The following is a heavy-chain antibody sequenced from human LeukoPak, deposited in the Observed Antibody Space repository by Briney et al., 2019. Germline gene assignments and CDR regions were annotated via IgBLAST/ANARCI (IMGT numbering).Heavy chain of an antibody. Sequence: SETLSLTCTVSGGSISSSSYYWGWIRQPPGKGLEWIGSIYYSGSTYYNPSLKSRVTISVDTSKNQFSLKLSSVTAADTAVYYCARMVGSGWYLDWFDPWGQGTLDTVSS. CDR2: IYYSGST. CDR3: ARMVGSGWYLDWFDP. CDR1: GGSISSSSYY. D-gene: IGHD6-19*01. J-gene: IGHJ5*02. V-gene: IGHV4-39*01.